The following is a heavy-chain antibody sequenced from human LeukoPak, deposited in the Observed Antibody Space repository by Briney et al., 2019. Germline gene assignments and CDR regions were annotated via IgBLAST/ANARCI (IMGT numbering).Heavy chain of an antibody. D-gene: IGHD3-22*01. CDR3: AKDVVVRYYYDNSGYFASSGDAFDI. CDR2: ISGSGGST. V-gene: IGHV3-23*01. J-gene: IGHJ3*02. CDR1: GFTFSSYA. Sequence: PGGSLRLSCAASGFTFSSYAMSWVRQAPGKGLEWVSAISGSGGSTYYADSVKGRFTISRDNSKNTLYLQMNSLRAEDTAVYYCAKDVVVRYYYDNSGYFASSGDAFDIWGQGTMVTVSS.